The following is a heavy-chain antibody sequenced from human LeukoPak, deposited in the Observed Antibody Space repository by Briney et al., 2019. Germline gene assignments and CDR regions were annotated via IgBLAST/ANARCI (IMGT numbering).Heavy chain of an antibody. CDR2: ITDNGGST. V-gene: IGHV3-64D*09. CDR3: VKLFTSGSFDY. CDR1: GFTFSTYA. Sequence: GGSLRLSCSASGFTFSTYAMHGVRQPPGKGLEYVSAITDNGGSTYHADSVKGRFTISRDNSKNTLYLQMSSLRTEDTAVYYCVKLFTSGSFDYWGQGTLVTVSS. D-gene: IGHD6-19*01. J-gene: IGHJ4*02.